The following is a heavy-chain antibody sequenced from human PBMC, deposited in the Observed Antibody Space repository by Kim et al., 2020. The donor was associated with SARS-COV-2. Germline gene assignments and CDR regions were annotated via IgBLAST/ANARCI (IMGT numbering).Heavy chain of an antibody. V-gene: IGHV1-69*13. Sequence: SVKVSCKASGGTFSSYAISWVRQAPGQGLEWMGGIIPIFGTANYAQKFQGRVTITAEESTSTAYMELSSLRSEDTAVYYCARDSEDCGGDCYSVYYYGMDVWGQGTTVTVSS. CDR2: IIPIFGTA. D-gene: IGHD2-21*02. CDR3: ARDSEDCGGDCYSVYYYGMDV. J-gene: IGHJ6*02. CDR1: GGTFSSYA.